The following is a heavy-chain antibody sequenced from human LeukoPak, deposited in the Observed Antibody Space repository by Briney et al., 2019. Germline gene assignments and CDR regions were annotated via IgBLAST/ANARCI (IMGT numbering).Heavy chain of an antibody. V-gene: IGHV1-69*02. J-gene: IGHJ3*02. CDR3: ARVRVDCSSTSCFDAFDI. D-gene: IGHD2-2*01. CDR2: IIPIVGIA. CDR1: GGTFSSYT. Sequence: SVKVSCKASGGTFSSYTISWVRQAPGQGLEWMGRIIPIVGIANYAQKFQGRVTITADKSTSTAYMELSSLRSEDTAVYYCARVRVDCSSTSCFDAFDIWGQGTMVTVSS.